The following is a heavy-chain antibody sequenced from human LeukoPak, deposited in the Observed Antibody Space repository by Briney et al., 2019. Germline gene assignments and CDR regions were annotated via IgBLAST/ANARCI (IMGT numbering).Heavy chain of an antibody. V-gene: IGHV4-34*01. D-gene: IGHD2-2*01. CDR3: ARGLKDIVVVPAAVYGVDV. CDR1: GGSFSGYY. Sequence: PSETLSLTCAVYGGSFSGYYWSWIRQPPGKGLEWIGEINHSGSTNYNPSLKSRVTISVDTSKNQFSLKLSSVTAADTAVYYCARGLKDIVVVPAAVYGVDVWGQGTTVTVSS. J-gene: IGHJ6*02. CDR2: INHSGST.